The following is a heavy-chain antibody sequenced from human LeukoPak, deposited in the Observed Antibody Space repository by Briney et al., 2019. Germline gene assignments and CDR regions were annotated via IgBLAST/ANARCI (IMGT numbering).Heavy chain of an antibody. CDR2: IYTSGST. CDR3: ASDLGYYGSGTPFDY. V-gene: IGHV4-61*02. Sequence: SQTLSLTCTVSGGSISSGSYYWSWIRQPAGKGLEWIGRIYTSGSTNYNPSLKSRVTISVDTSKNQFSLKLSSVTAADTAVYYCASDLGYYGSGTPFDYWGQGTLVTVSS. J-gene: IGHJ4*02. CDR1: GGSISSGSYY. D-gene: IGHD3-10*01.